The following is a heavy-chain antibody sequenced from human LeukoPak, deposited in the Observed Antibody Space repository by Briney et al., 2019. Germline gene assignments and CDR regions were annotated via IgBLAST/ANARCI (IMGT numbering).Heavy chain of an antibody. CDR1: GFTFSSYS. Sequence: GGSLRLSCAASGFTFSSYSMHWVRQAPGKGLEWVSYISTGSGLIYYADSVKGRFTISRDNVKNSLYLQMNSLRAEDAAVYYCARDENYYGSGGTDNYYYYYYMDVWGKGTTVTVSS. D-gene: IGHD3-10*01. J-gene: IGHJ6*03. CDR3: ARDENYYGSGGTDNYYYYYYMDV. CDR2: ISTGSGLI. V-gene: IGHV3-48*01.